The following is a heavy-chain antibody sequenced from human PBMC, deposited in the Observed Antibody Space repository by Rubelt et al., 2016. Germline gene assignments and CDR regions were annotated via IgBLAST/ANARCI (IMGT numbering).Heavy chain of an antibody. V-gene: IGHV3-30*04. CDR3: ASSIGFGEFSFDY. CDR1: GFTFSSYA. CDR2: ISYDGSNK. Sequence: EYGGGVVQPGRSLRLSCAASGFTFSSYAMHWVRQAPGKGLEWVAVISYDGSNKYYADSVKGRFTISRDNSKNTLYLQMNSLRADDTAVYYCASSIGFGEFSFDYWGQGTLVTVSS. D-gene: IGHD3-10*01. J-gene: IGHJ4*02.